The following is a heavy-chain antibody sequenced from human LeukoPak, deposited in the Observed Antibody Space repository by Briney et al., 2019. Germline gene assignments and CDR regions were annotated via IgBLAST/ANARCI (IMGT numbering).Heavy chain of an antibody. CDR1: GYSFTSYW. D-gene: IGHD2-2*01. J-gene: IGHJ6*02. CDR3: ARRQYCSSTSCYLAGGMDV. Sequence: GESLKISCKGSGYSFTSYWIGWVRQMPGKGLEWMGIIYPGDSDTRYSPSFQGQVTISADKSISTAYLQWSSLKASNTAMYYCARRQYCSSTSCYLAGGMDVWGQGTTVTVSS. V-gene: IGHV5-51*01. CDR2: IYPGDSDT.